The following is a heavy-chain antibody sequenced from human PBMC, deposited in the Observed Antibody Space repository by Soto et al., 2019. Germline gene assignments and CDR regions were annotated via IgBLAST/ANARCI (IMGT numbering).Heavy chain of an antibody. CDR2: VNHNGRN. Sequence: SETLSLTCDVYGGSFSGYFWNWIRQSPGKGLEWIGKVNHNGRNNYNPSLKSRVTISLDMSKKQISLKLTSVTAADTAVYYCARGGSSDWQVAFDFWGQGTMVTVS. CDR3: ARGGSSDWQVAFDF. J-gene: IGHJ3*01. D-gene: IGHD6-19*01. CDR1: GGSFSGYF. V-gene: IGHV4-34*01.